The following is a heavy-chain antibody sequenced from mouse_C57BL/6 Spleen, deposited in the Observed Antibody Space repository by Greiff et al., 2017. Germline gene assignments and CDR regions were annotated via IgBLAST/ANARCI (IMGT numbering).Heavy chain of an antibody. J-gene: IGHJ3*01. CDR3: ASNTGAY. CDR1: GYTFTSYW. CDR2: IDPSDSYT. Sequence: VQLQQPGAELVKPGASVKLSCKASGYTFTSYWMQWVKQRPGQGLEWIGEIDPSDSYTNYNQKFKGKATLTVDTSSSTAYMQLSSLTSEDSAVYYCASNTGAYWGQGTLVTVSA. V-gene: IGHV1-50*01.